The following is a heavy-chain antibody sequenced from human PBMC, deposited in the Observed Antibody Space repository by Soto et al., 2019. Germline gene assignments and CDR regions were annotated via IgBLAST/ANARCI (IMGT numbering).Heavy chain of an antibody. D-gene: IGHD3-22*01. CDR3: ARDGGNYYDSSGYSRRAFDI. J-gene: IGHJ3*02. CDR1: GGSISSGGYY. CDR2: IYYSGST. V-gene: IGHV4-31*03. Sequence: ASETLSLTCTVSGGSISSGGYYWSWIRQHPGTGLEWIGYIYYSGSTYYNPSLKSRVTISVDTSKNQFSLKLSSVTAADTAVYYCARDGGNYYDSSGYSRRAFDIWGQGTMVTVSS.